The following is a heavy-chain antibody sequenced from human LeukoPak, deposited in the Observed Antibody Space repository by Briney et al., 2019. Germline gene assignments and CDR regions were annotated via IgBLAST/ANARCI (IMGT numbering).Heavy chain of an antibody. J-gene: IGHJ4*02. Sequence: PSETLSLTCAVYGGSFSGYYWSWIRQPPGKGLEWIGEINHSGSTNYNPSLKSRVTISVDTSKNQFSLKLSSVTAADTAVYYCARGEVGSSNLRVLDYWGQGTLVTVSS. D-gene: IGHD6-13*01. CDR1: GGSFSGYY. V-gene: IGHV4-34*01. CDR3: ARGEVGSSNLRVLDY. CDR2: INHSGST.